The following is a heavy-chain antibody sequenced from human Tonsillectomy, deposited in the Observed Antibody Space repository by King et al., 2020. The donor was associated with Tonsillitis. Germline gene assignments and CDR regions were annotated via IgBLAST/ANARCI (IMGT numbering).Heavy chain of an antibody. CDR2: ISSNGGST. J-gene: IGHJ4*02. CDR1: GFTFGSYA. V-gene: IGHV3-64D*06. Sequence: VQLVESGGGLVQPGGSLRLSCSASGFTFGSYAMHWVRQAPGKGLEYVSAISSNGGSTYYADSVKGRFTISRDNSKNTLYLQMSSLRAEDTAVYYCVKDGYCSSSSCYYYFDYWGQGTLVTVSS. D-gene: IGHD2-2*01. CDR3: VKDGYCSSSSCYYYFDY.